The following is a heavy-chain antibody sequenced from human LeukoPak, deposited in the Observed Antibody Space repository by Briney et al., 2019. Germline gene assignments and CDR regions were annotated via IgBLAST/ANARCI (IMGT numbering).Heavy chain of an antibody. Sequence: GRSLRLSCAASGFTFTSYVMHWVRQAPGKGLQWVALLSYDGSNKYYADSVKGRFTISRDNSKNTLYLQMNSLRAEDTAVYYCARPRGAAAGTFGFDPWGQGTLVTVSS. J-gene: IGHJ5*02. CDR1: GFTFTSYV. V-gene: IGHV3-30*03. CDR3: ARPRGAAAGTFGFDP. CDR2: LSYDGSNK. D-gene: IGHD6-13*01.